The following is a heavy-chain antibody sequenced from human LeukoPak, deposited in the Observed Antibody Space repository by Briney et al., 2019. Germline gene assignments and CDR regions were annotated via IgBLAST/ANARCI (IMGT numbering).Heavy chain of an antibody. CDR2: INHSGST. D-gene: IGHD1-26*01. CDR1: GGSFSGYY. CDR3: ARGLSGSFGS. V-gene: IGHV4-34*01. Sequence: PSETLSLTCAVYGGSFSGYYWSWIRQPPGKGLEWIGEINHSGSTNYNPSLKSRVTISVDTSKNQFSLKLSSVTAADTAVYYCARGLSGSFGSWGQGTLVTVSS. J-gene: IGHJ4*02.